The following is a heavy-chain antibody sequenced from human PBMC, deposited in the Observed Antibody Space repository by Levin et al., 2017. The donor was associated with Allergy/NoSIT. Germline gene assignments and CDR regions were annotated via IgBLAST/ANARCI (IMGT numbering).Heavy chain of an antibody. Sequence: PGGSLRLSCAASGFAFTAYDISWIRQAPGKGLEWVSAIRGSGSRTFYADSVKGRFTISRDNSKNTVFLQMNSLRVDDTAVYYCAPGIAETGSPTDSWGQGTLVTVSS. V-gene: IGHV3-23*01. CDR1: GFAFTAYD. CDR3: APGIAETGSPTDS. D-gene: IGHD6-19*01. CDR2: IRGSGSRT. J-gene: IGHJ4*02.